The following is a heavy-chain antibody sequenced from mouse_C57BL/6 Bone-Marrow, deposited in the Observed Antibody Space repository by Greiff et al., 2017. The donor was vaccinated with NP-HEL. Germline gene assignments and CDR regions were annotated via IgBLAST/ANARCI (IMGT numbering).Heavy chain of an antibody. Sequence: EVQLQESGGGLVQPGGSLKLSCAASGFTFSDYGMAWVRQAPRKGPEWVAFISNLAYSIYYADTVTGRFTISRENAKNTLYLEMSSLRSEDTAMYYCAREGYYGSSFSAWFAYWGQGTLVTVSA. CDR3: AREGYYGSSFSAWFAY. CDR2: ISNLAYSI. CDR1: GFTFSDYG. J-gene: IGHJ3*01. D-gene: IGHD1-1*01. V-gene: IGHV5-15*01.